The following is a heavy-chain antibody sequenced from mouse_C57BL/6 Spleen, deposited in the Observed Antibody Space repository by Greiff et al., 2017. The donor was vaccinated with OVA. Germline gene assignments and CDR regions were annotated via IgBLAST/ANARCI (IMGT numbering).Heavy chain of an antibody. CDR3: ARHRHYGSSYAMDY. CDR2: IWSDGST. Sequence: VQVVESGPGLVAPSQSLSITCTVSGFSLTSYGVHWVRQPPGKGLEWLVVIWSDGSTTYNSALNSRLSISKDNSKSQVFLKMNSLQTDDTARYYCARHRHYGSSYAMDYWGQGTSVTVSS. CDR1: GFSLTSYG. J-gene: IGHJ4*01. V-gene: IGHV2-6-1*01. D-gene: IGHD1-1*01.